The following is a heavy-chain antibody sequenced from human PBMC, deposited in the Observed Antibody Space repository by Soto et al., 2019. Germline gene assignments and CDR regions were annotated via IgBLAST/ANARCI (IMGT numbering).Heavy chain of an antibody. D-gene: IGHD6-19*01. Sequence: ASVKVSCKASGGTFSSYAISWVRQAPGQGLEWMGGIIPIFGTANYAQKFQGRVTITADESTSTAYMELSSLRSEDTAVYYCARASRDKGSGSLYFDYWGQGTLVTVSS. CDR1: GGTFSSYA. CDR3: ARASRDKGSGSLYFDY. J-gene: IGHJ4*02. V-gene: IGHV1-69*13. CDR2: IIPIFGTA.